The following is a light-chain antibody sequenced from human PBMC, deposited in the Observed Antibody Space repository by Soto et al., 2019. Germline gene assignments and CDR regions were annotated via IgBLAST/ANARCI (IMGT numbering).Light chain of an antibody. CDR1: QTIINTF. V-gene: IGKV3-20*01. CDR3: QQYPKSLRT. J-gene: IGKJ4*02. CDR2: DTS. Sequence: MVLEQAPGTLPTSSGASATLSCRASQTIINTFLAWYQQRPGQAPRLLIYDTSKMATGIPDRFSGSGSGTEFTLTIDRLEPEDFAVFYCQQYPKSLRTFGGGTIVDIK.